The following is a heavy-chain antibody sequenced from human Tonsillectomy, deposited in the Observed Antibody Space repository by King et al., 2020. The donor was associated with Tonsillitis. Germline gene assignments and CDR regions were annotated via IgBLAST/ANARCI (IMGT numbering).Heavy chain of an antibody. CDR3: ARGPKXXQLWTPFDY. V-gene: IGHV3-20*04. CDR1: GFTFDDYG. J-gene: IGHJ4*02. CDR2: INWNGGST. Sequence: VQLVESGGGVVRPGGSLRLSCAASGFTFDDYGMNWVRQAPGKGLEWVTGINWNGGSTGYADSVKGRFTISRDNAKNSLYLQMNSLRAEDTALYYCARGPKXXQLWTPFDYWGXGTLVTVSS. D-gene: IGHD5-18*01.